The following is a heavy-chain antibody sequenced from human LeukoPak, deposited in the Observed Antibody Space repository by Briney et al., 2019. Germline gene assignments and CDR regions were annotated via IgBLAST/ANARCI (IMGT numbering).Heavy chain of an antibody. CDR2: IGLDGSQQ. D-gene: IGHD3-10*02. Sequence: GGSLRLSCAASGFAFSGYWMSWVRQAPGKGLEWVASIGLDGSQQKYADSVKGRFTISRDNAKNSLFLQMIGLRAEDTAVYHCGGEPRMLAYWGQGTLVTVSS. CDR1: GFAFSGYW. V-gene: IGHV3-7*01. CDR3: GGEPRMLAY. J-gene: IGHJ4*02.